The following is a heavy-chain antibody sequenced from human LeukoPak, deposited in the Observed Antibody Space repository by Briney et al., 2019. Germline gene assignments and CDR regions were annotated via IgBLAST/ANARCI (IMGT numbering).Heavy chain of an antibody. V-gene: IGHV3-74*01. CDR1: GFTFSSYA. J-gene: IGHJ5*02. CDR2: INDDGSST. CDR3: VRGGPSTWS. Sequence: GGSLRLSCAASGFTFSSYAMSWVRQAPGKGPVWVSRINDDGSSTTYADSVKGRFTISRDDAKNMLFLQMNSLRGEDTAVYYCVRGGPSTWSWGQGTLVTVSS. D-gene: IGHD2-15*01.